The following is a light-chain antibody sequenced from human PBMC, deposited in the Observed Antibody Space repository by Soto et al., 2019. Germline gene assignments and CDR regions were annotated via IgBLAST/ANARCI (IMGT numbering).Light chain of an antibody. CDR1: QSILHTSNGMNY. Sequence: EIVMTQSPDSLAVSLGERATFNCKSSQSILHTSNGMNYLAWYQQKPGQHPKRLIYWASTRESGVPDRFSGSGSGTDFTLTISSLQAEDVAVYYCQHYFTTPITFGGGTKVEIK. J-gene: IGKJ4*01. V-gene: IGKV4-1*01. CDR3: QHYFTTPIT. CDR2: WAS.